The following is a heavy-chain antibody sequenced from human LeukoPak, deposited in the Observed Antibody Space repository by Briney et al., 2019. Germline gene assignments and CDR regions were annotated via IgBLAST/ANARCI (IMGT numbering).Heavy chain of an antibody. CDR2: IRSKANSYAT. CDR3: TRHGSMTTVTT. J-gene: IGHJ4*02. V-gene: IGHV3-73*01. Sequence: GGSLRLSCAASGFTFSGSAMQWVRQASGKGLEWIGRIRSKANSYATAYAASVKGRFTISRDDSKNTAYLQMNSLKTEDTAVYYCTRHGSMTTVTTGGQGTLVTVSS. D-gene: IGHD4-17*01. CDR1: GFTFSGSA.